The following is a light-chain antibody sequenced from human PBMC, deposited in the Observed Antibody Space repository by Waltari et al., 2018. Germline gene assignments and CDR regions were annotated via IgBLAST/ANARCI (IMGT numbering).Light chain of an antibody. V-gene: IGKV3-20*01. Sequence: EIVLTQSPRNLSLSPGERATLSCRASQIVSSSYLAWYQLKPGQAPRLLIFGAKSRAGGTTDRFSGRGSGTDFTLTISRLEPEDFAVYYCQQYYTYPRTFGQGTKVEV. CDR1: QIVSSSY. J-gene: IGKJ1*01. CDR2: GAK. CDR3: QQYYTYPRT.